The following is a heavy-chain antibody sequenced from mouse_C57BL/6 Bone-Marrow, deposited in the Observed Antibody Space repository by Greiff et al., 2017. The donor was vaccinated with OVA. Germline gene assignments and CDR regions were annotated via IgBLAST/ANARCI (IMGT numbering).Heavy chain of an antibody. J-gene: IGHJ3*01. Sequence: EVKVVESGGGLVQSGRSLRLSCATSGFTFSDFYMEWVRQAPGKGLEWIAASRNKANDYTTEYSASVKGRFIVSRDTSQSLLYLQMNALRAEDTSIYYCARRGGIYYGYDVWGQGTLVTVSA. D-gene: IGHD2-2*01. CDR3: ARRGGIYYGYDV. CDR1: GFTFSDFY. CDR2: SRNKANDYTT. V-gene: IGHV7-1*01.